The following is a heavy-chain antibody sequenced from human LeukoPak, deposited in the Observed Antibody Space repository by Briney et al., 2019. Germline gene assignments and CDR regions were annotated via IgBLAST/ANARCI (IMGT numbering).Heavy chain of an antibody. J-gene: IGHJ6*03. Sequence: SETLSLTCTVSGGSISSYYWSWIRQPPGKGLEWIGYIYYSGSTNYNPSLKSRVTISVDTSKNQFSLKLSSVTAADTAVYYCARVLTRPHYYDSSGYYPYYMDVWGKGTTVTVSS. CDR3: ARVLTRPHYYDSSGYYPYYMDV. V-gene: IGHV4-59*12. CDR2: IYYSGST. D-gene: IGHD3-22*01. CDR1: GGSISSYY.